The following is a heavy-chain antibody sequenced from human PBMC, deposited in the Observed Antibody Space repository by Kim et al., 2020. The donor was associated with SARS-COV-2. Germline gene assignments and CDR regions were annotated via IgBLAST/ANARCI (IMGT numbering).Heavy chain of an antibody. V-gene: IGHV4-39*01. D-gene: IGHD6-13*01. Sequence: YYNPSLKSRVTISVDTSKNQFSLKLTSVTATDTAVYYCARLGSSSWYFDYWGQGTRVSVSS. CDR3: ARLGSSSWYFDY. J-gene: IGHJ4*02.